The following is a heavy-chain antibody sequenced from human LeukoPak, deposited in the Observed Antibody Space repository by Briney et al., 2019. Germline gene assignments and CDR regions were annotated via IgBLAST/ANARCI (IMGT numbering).Heavy chain of an antibody. CDR1: GFTFSSYG. CDR2: ISYDGSNK. CDR3: AKEGSPMVATTMDV. D-gene: IGHD5-12*01. V-gene: IGHV3-30*18. J-gene: IGHJ6*02. Sequence: GRSLRLSCAASGFTFSSYGMHWVRQAPGKGLEWVAVISYDGSNKYYADSVKGRFTISRDNSKNTLYLQMSSLRAEDTAVYYCAKEGSPMVATTMDVWGQGTTVTVSS.